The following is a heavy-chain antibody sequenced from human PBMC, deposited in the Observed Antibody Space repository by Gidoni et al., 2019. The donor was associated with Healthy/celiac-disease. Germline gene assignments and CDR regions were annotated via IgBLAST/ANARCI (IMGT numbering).Heavy chain of an antibody. CDR2: ISSSSSTI. J-gene: IGHJ4*02. V-gene: IGHV3-48*01. Sequence: EVQLVESGGGLVQPGGSLRLSCAASGFTFSSYRMNWVRQAQGKGLEWISYISSSSSTIYYADSVKGRFTISRDNAKNSLYLQMNSLRAEDTAVYYCARDQSGSYAYWGQGTLVTVSS. CDR3: ARDQSGSYAY. CDR1: GFTFSSYR. D-gene: IGHD1-26*01.